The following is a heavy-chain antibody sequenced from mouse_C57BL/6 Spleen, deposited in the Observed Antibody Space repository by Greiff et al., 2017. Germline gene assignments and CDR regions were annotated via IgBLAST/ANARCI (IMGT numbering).Heavy chain of an antibody. J-gene: IGHJ2*01. Sequence: QVQLKQPGAELVRPGSSVKLSCKASGYTFTSYWMHWVKQRPIQGLEWIGNIDPSDRETHYNQKFKDKATLTVDKSSSTAYMQLSSLTSEDSAVYYCARGSSPYYFDYWGQGTTLTVSS. CDR3: ARGSSPYYFDY. V-gene: IGHV1-52*01. CDR2: IDPSDRET. D-gene: IGHD1-1*01. CDR1: GYTFTSYW.